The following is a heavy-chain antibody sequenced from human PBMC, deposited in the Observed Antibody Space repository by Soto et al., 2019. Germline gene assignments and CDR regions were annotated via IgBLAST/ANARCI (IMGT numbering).Heavy chain of an antibody. Sequence: EVHLLESGGGLVQRGGSLRLSCAASGFTFSNYAMSWVRQAPGKGLEWVSGITDSGDSTYYADSVKGRFTISRDNSKNTLYLQMNSLRAEDTAVYYCAREASPSGAIFGVVTMGWYFDLWGRGTLVTVSS. CDR3: AREASPSGAIFGVVTMGWYFDL. CDR1: GFTFSNYA. CDR2: ITDSGDST. V-gene: IGHV3-23*01. J-gene: IGHJ2*01. D-gene: IGHD3-3*01.